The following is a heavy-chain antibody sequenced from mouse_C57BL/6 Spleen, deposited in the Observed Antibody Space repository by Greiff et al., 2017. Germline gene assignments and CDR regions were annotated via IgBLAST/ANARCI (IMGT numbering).Heavy chain of an antibody. V-gene: IGHV1-15*01. J-gene: IGHJ2*01. CDR1: GYTFTDYE. CDR3: ARYPYGHYGD. D-gene: IGHD1-1*02. CDR2: IDPETGGT. Sequence: QVQLQQSGAELVRPGASVTLSCKASGYTFTDYEMHWVKQTPVHGLEWIGAIDPETGGTAYNQKFKGKAILTADKSSSTAYIELRSLTSADSAVYYCARYPYGHYGDWGTGATLT.